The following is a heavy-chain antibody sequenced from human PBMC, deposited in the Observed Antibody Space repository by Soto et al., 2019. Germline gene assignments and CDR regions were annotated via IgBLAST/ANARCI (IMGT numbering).Heavy chain of an antibody. V-gene: IGHV1-46*01. CDR2: INPSGGST. D-gene: IGHD5-18*01. CDR3: ARAVLSAAMAPCFDY. Sequence: QVQLVQSGAEVKKPGASVKVSCKASGYTFTSYYMHWVRQAPGQGLEWMGIINPSGGSTSYAQKFQGRVTMTRDTSTSTVYMELSSLRSEDTAVYYCARAVLSAAMAPCFDYWGQGTLVTVSS. J-gene: IGHJ4*02. CDR1: GYTFTSYY.